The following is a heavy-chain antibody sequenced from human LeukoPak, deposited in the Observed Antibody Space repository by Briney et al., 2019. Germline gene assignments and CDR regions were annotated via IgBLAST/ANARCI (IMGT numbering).Heavy chain of an antibody. Sequence: GASVKVSCKASGYTFFSYGISWVRQAPGQGLEWMGWISTYNGDTHYAQKFQGRVTMTTDTSTSTAYMELRSLRSDDTAMYYCARRGGKNYGDYLLYYYYMDVWGKGTTVTVSS. CDR3: ARRGGKNYGDYLLYYYYMDV. V-gene: IGHV1-18*01. D-gene: IGHD4-17*01. CDR2: ISTYNGDT. CDR1: GYTFFSYG. J-gene: IGHJ6*03.